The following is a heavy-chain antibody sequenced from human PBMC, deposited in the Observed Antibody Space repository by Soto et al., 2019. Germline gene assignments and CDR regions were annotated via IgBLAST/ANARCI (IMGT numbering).Heavy chain of an antibody. CDR2: IKSKTDGGTT. Sequence: SLRLSCAASGFTFSNAWMSWVRQAPGKGLEWVGRIKSKTDGGTTDYAAPVKGRFTISRDDSKNTLYLQMNSLKTEDTAVYYCTPLGSLWQDIVVVPAAIPVNWFDPWGQGTLVTVSS. D-gene: IGHD2-2*02. J-gene: IGHJ5*02. CDR1: GFTFSNAW. V-gene: IGHV3-15*01. CDR3: TPLGSLWQDIVVVPAAIPVNWFDP.